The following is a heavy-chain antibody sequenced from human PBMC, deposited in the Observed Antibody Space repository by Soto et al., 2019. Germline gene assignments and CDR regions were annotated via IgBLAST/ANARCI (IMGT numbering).Heavy chain of an antibody. CDR2: ITSDTNTI. V-gene: IGHV3-48*02. CDR3: AISVEGHFDY. CDR1: GFPFSIYS. J-gene: IGHJ4*02. Sequence: EVQLGESGGGLVQPGGSLRLTWVASGFPFSIYSMNWVRQAPGKGLEWSSYITSDTNTIKYADSVKGRFTISRDNAKNLVYLQMNSLRDEDTAVYFCAISVEGHFDYWGQGTVLTVSS. D-gene: IGHD6-19*01.